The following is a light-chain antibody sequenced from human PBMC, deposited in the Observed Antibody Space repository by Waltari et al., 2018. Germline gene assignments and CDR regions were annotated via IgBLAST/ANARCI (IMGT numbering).Light chain of an antibody. Sequence: QSVLTQPPSASGFLGQSVAISCTGTSSDIGGYNYVSWYQQHPGKAPKLLIYAVTKRPSGVPDRFSGSKSGNPASLTVSGLQAEDEADYYCTSYAVTKVVFGGGTKLTVL. CDR2: AVT. J-gene: IGLJ2*01. V-gene: IGLV2-8*01. CDR1: SSDIGGYNY. CDR3: TSYAVTKVV.